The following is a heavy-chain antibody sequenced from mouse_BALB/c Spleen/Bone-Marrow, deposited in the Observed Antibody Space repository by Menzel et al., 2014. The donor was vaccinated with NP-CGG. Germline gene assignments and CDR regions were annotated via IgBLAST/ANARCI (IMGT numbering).Heavy chain of an antibody. D-gene: IGHD2-4*01. CDR2: INSNGGST. CDR3: ARDYDYDY. V-gene: IGHV5-6-3*01. CDR1: GFTFSSYG. Sequence: EVKLMESGGGLVQPGGSLKLSCAASGFTFSSYGMSWVRQTPDKRLELVATINSNGGSTYYPDSVKGRFTISRDNAKNTLYLQMNGLKSEDTAMYFCARDYDYDYWGQGTTLTVSS. J-gene: IGHJ2*01.